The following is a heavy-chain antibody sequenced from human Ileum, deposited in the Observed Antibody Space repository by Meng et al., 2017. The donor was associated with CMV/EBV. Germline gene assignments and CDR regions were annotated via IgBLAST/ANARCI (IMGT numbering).Heavy chain of an antibody. V-gene: IGHV1-18*01. CDR3: AREEFSGYVSS. CDR2: ITPYNGNT. CDR1: GYTFTTFG. J-gene: IGHJ5*02. D-gene: IGHD5-12*01. Sequence: QVQLVQSVAEVKKPVASVKLSCKVSGYTFTTFGVNWVRQAPGQGLEWMGWITPYNGNTNYAHSLQGRVTMTTDTSTSTAYMELRNLRSDDTAVYYCAREEFSGYVSSWGQGTLVTVSS.